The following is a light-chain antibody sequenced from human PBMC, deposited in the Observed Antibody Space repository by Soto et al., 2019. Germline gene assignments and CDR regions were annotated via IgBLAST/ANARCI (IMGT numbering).Light chain of an antibody. CDR3: GADHGSENTFV. CDR1: SGYSNYK. V-gene: IGLV9-49*01. Sequence: QSVLTQPPSASASLGASVTLTCTLSSGYSNYKVDWYQQRPGKGPRFVMRVGTGAIVGSKGDGIPDRFSVLGSGLNRYLTIENIQEEDESDYHCGADHGSENTFVFGGGTKLTVL. CDR2: VGTGAIVG. J-gene: IGLJ2*01.